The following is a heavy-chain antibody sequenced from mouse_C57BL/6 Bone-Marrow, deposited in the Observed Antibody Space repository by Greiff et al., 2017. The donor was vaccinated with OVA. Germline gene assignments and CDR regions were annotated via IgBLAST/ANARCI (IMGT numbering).Heavy chain of an antibody. D-gene: IGHD1-1*01. Sequence: EVKLQESGPGLVKPSQSLSLTCSVTGYSITSGYYWNWIRQFPGNKLEWMGYISYDGSNNYNPSLKNRISITRDTSKNQFFLKLNSVTTEDTATYYCARVTTVVKGDYWGQGTTLTVSS. CDR3: ARVTTVVKGDY. CDR2: ISYDGSN. J-gene: IGHJ2*01. V-gene: IGHV3-6*01. CDR1: GYSITSGYY.